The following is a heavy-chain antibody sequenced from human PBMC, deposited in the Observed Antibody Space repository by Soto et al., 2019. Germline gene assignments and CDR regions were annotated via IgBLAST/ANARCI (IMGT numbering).Heavy chain of an antibody. J-gene: IGHJ4*02. D-gene: IGHD6-13*01. CDR3: AREKGEIAAPTDY. V-gene: IGHV4-30-4*01. Sequence: QVQLQESGPGLVKPSQTLSLTCTVSGGSISSGDYYWSWIRQPPGKGLEWIGYIYYSGSTYCNPSLKSRVTISVDTSKNQFSLKLSSVTAADTAVYYCAREKGEIAAPTDYWGQGTLVTVSS. CDR1: GGSISSGDYY. CDR2: IYYSGST.